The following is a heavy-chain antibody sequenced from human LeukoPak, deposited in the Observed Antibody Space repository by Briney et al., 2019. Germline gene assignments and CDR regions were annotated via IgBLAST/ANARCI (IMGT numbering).Heavy chain of an antibody. D-gene: IGHD6-19*01. CDR3: ARDPDSSGWYGYYFDY. Sequence: PGGSLILSCAASGFRFTTYWMSWVRQAPGKGLEWVANIKEDGSDKYYVDSVRGRFTISRDNAKNSLYLQMSSLRAEDTAVYYCARDPDSSGWYGYYFDYWGQGTLVTASS. V-gene: IGHV3-7*01. CDR1: GFRFTTYW. CDR2: IKEDGSDK. J-gene: IGHJ4*02.